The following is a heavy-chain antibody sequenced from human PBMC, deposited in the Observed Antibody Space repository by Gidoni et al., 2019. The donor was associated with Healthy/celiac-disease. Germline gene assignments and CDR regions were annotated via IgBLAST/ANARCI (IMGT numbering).Heavy chain of an antibody. CDR1: GYTFTSSG. D-gene: IGHD3-3*01. J-gene: IGHJ4*02. CDR2: ISAYNGNT. V-gene: IGHV1-18*01. CDR3: ARVPSGVLRFLEWLADY. Sequence: QVQLVQSGAEVKKPGAPVKVSCKASGYTFTSSGISWVRQAPGQGLEWMGWISAYNGNTNYAQKLQGRVTMTTDTSTSTAYMELRSLRSDDTAVYYCARVPSGVLRFLEWLADYWGQGTLVTVSS.